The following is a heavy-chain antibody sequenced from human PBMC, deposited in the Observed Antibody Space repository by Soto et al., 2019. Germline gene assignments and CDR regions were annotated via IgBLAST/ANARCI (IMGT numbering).Heavy chain of an antibody. Sequence: TVGSLRHWYGASGFTFSGYGMNWVSQAPGKGLEWVSYISSSSSTIYYADSVKGRFTISRDNAKNSLYLQMNSLRAEDTAVYYCAREYCSSTSCLNWFDPWGQGTLVTVSS. V-gene: IGHV3-48*01. CDR2: ISSSSSTI. CDR3: AREYCSSTSCLNWFDP. D-gene: IGHD2-2*01. CDR1: GFTFSGYG. J-gene: IGHJ5*02.